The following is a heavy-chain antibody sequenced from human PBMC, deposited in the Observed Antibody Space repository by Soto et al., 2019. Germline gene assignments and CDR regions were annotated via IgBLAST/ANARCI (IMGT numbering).Heavy chain of an antibody. CDR2: IYYSGST. J-gene: IGHJ4*02. Sequence: SETLSLTCTVSGGSISSYYWSWIRQPPGKGLEWIGYIYYSGSTNYNPSLKSRVTISVDTSKNQFSLKLSSVTAADTAVYYCARHGPLGYCTNGVCFDYWGQGTLVTVSS. D-gene: IGHD2-8*01. CDR1: GGSISSYY. CDR3: ARHGPLGYCTNGVCFDY. V-gene: IGHV4-59*08.